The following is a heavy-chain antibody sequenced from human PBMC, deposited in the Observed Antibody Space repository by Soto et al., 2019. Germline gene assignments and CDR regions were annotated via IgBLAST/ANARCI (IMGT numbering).Heavy chain of an antibody. CDR1: GFTFSDNY. V-gene: IGHV3-11*06. CDR2: ISSRSRFI. Sequence: PGGSLRVSCAASGFTFSDNYMTWIRQAPGKGLEGVSYISSRSRFIKDADSVKGRFIISRDNAKNSLSLQMNSLRVEDTAIYYCARVRSYGYGPGAMDVWGQGTTVTVSS. J-gene: IGHJ6*02. CDR3: ARVRSYGYGPGAMDV. D-gene: IGHD3-16*01.